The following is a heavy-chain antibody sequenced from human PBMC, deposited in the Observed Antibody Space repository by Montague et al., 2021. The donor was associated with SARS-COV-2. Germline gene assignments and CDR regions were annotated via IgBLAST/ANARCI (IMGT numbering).Heavy chain of an antibody. CDR2: IYDGGTA. J-gene: IGHJ3*02. Sequence: SETLSLTCTVSSGSITSYYWSWLRRSPGKGLEWIAYIYDGGTANYNPSLGSRVTISTDTSKNQFSLNVNSVTAADTAVYYCVRAHPYGGPRGAYDIWGQGTMVTVSS. V-gene: IGHV4-59*01. CDR3: VRAHPYGGPRGAYDI. D-gene: IGHD3-10*01. CDR1: SGSITSYY.